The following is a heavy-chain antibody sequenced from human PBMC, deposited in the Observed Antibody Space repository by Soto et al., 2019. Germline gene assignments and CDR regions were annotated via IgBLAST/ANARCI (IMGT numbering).Heavy chain of an antibody. V-gene: IGHV3-49*04. D-gene: IGHD3-3*01. J-gene: IGHJ6*02. CDR1: GFTFGGYA. CDR3: TRGLRFLEWFLSTVDYGLDV. CDR2: IRSKAYGGTT. Sequence: PGGSLRLSCTASGFTFGGYAMSWVRQAPGKGLEWVGFIRSKAYGGTTEYAASVKGRFTISRDDSKSIAYLQMHSLKTEDTAVYYCTRGLRFLEWFLSTVDYGLDVWGQGTTVTVSS.